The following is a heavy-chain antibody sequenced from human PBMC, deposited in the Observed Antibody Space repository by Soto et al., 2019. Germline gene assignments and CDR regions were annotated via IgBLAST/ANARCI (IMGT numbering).Heavy chain of an antibody. CDR1: GFTFSNAW. J-gene: IGHJ4*02. CDR3: TTDDPINKY. CDR2: IKSYTNGGTT. V-gene: IGHV3-15*01. Sequence: KTGWSLRLSCAASGFTFSNAWMSWVRQAPGKGLEWVGRIKSYTNGGTTDYAAPVKGRFAISRDDSKNTLYLQMNSLKTEDAGVYYCTTDDPINKYWGQGTLVTASS.